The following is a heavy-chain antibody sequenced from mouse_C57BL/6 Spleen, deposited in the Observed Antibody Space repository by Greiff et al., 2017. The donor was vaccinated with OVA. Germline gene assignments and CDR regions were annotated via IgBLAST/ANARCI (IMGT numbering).Heavy chain of an antibody. CDR1: GFTFSSYT. CDR2: ISGGGGNT. CDR3: AREGYDYDAFAY. V-gene: IGHV5-9*01. Sequence: EVMLVESGGGLVKPGGSLKLSCAASGFTFSSYTMSWVRQTPEKRLEWVATISGGGGNTYYPDSVKGRFTISRDNAKNTLYLQMSSLRSEDTALYYCAREGYDYDAFAYWGQGTLVTVSA. J-gene: IGHJ3*01. D-gene: IGHD2-4*01.